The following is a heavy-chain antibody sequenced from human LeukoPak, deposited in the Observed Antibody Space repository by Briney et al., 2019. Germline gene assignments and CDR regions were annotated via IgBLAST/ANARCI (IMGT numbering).Heavy chain of an antibody. CDR1: GFTFSNYA. CDR2: IGGGT. CDR3: ARAGGAWPNKHFDC. J-gene: IGHJ4*02. Sequence: GGPLRLSCAASGFTFSNYAMSWVRQAPGKGLEWASYIGGGTYYADSVSGRFTISRDDSKNTLYLQMNSLRAEDTALYYCARAGGAWPNKHFDCWGQGTLVTVSS. D-gene: IGHD1-26*01. V-gene: IGHV3-23*01.